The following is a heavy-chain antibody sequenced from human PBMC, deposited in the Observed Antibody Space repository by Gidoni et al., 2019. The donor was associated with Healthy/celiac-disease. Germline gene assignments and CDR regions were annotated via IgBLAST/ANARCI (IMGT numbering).Heavy chain of an antibody. J-gene: IGHJ2*01. CDR1: GGSISSYY. V-gene: IGHV4-59*01. CDR2: IYYSGST. CDR3: ARDHCSGGSCYSPWYFDL. Sequence: QVQLQESGPGLVKPSATLSLTCTVSGGSISSYYWSWIRQPPGKGLEWIGYIYYSGSTNYNPSLKSRVTISVDTSKNQFSLKLSSVTAADTAVYYCARDHCSGGSCYSPWYFDLWGRGTLVTVSS. D-gene: IGHD2-15*01.